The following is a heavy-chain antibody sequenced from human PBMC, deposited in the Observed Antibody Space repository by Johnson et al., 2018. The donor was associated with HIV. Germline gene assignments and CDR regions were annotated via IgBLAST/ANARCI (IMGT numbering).Heavy chain of an antibody. CDR3: AKSPAKDHGGNSGALAI. D-gene: IGHD4-23*01. CDR2: ISYDGTDK. CDR1: GFSLGAYA. Sequence: QVQLVESGGGVVQPGRSLRLSCVASGFSLGAYAIHWVRQAPGKGLEWVALISYDGTDKFYATSVKGRFTVSRDNSKNTLYLQMNSLRAEDTAMYYCAKSPAKDHGGNSGALAIWGQGTMVTVSS. J-gene: IGHJ3*02. V-gene: IGHV3-30*18.